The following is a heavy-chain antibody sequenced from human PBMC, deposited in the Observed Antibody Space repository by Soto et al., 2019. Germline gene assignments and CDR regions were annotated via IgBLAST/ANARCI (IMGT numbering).Heavy chain of an antibody. Sequence: QVRLQESGPGLVKPSETLSLTCTVSGGSISSTSYYWNWIRQPPGKGLEWIGFIYYSGGTNYNPSLKSRVTISVDTSKNQFSLKLTSVTAADTAVYYCGRDPGYCSGGVCYSARGCFDPWGQGTLVTVSS. V-gene: IGHV4-61*01. J-gene: IGHJ5*02. CDR1: GGSISSTSYY. CDR2: IYYSGGT. D-gene: IGHD2-15*01. CDR3: GRDPGYCSGGVCYSARGCFDP.